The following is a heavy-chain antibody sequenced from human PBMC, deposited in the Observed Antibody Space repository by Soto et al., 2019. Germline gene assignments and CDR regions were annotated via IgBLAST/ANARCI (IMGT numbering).Heavy chain of an antibody. J-gene: IGHJ5*02. CDR3: ARSSAGNFGIIIEGTNWFGP. D-gene: IGHD1-26*01. V-gene: IGHV1-46*01. CDR2: INPHGGST. CDR1: RDTFTSYY. Sequence: EASVKVSCKAPRDTFTSYYINWVRQAPGQGLEWMGVINPHGGSTAYAQKFKGRVTLTRDTSASTVYMEVSSLTSEDTAMYYCARSSAGNFGIIIEGTNWFGPWGQGTLVTVSS.